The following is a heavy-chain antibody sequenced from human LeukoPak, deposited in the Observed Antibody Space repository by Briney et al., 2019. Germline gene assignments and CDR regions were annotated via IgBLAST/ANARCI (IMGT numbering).Heavy chain of an antibody. CDR2: VNLQGST. CDR3: AREGGPYRPLDY. V-gene: IGHV4-4*02. Sequence: SGILSLTCGVSGGSISNTNWWTWFRQPPGKGLEWIGEVNLQGSTNYNPSLKSRVAISVDKSENHISLKLTSVTAADTAVYYCAREGGPYRPLDYSGQGTLVTVAS. J-gene: IGHJ4*02. CDR1: GGSISNTNW.